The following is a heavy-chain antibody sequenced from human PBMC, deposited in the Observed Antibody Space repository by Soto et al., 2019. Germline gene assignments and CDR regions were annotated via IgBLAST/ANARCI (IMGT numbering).Heavy chain of an antibody. V-gene: IGHV1-69*04. CDR1: GGTFSSYT. D-gene: IGHD2-2*01. J-gene: IGHJ4*02. CDR3: ARDLGVVPPDY. CDR2: IIPILGIA. Sequence: SVKVSCKASGGTFSSYTISWVRQAPGQGLEWMGRIIPILGIANYAQKFQGRVTITADKSTSTAYMELSSLRSEDTAVYYCARDLGVVPPDYWGQGTLVTVSS.